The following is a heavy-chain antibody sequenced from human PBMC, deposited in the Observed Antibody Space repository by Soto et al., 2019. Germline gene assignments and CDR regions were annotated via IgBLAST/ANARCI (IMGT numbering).Heavy chain of an antibody. D-gene: IGHD5-18*01. J-gene: IGHJ6*03. V-gene: IGHV3-66*01. CDR1: GFTVSSNY. CDR3: AREYSYADYYYYMDV. Sequence: GGSLRLSCAASGFTVSSNYMSWVRQAPGKGLEWVSVIYSGGSTYYADSVKGRFTISRDNSKNTLNLQMNSLRAEDTAVYYCAREYSYADYYYYMDVWGKGTTVTVSS. CDR2: IYSGGST.